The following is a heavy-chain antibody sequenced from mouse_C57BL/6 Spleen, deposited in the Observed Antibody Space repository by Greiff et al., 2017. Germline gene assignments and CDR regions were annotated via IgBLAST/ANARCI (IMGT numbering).Heavy chain of an antibody. CDR3: ERAVVGSYNFDY. D-gene: IGHD1-1*01. J-gene: IGHJ2*01. CDR1: GSTFTSYW. CDR2: IHPNSGST. V-gene: IGHV1-64*01. Sequence: VQLQQPGAELVKPGASVKLSCKASGSTFTSYWMHWVKQRPGQGLEWIGMIHPNSGSTNYNEKFKSKATLTVDKSSSTAYMQLSSRTSEDSAVYYCERAVVGSYNFDYWGQGTTLTVYS.